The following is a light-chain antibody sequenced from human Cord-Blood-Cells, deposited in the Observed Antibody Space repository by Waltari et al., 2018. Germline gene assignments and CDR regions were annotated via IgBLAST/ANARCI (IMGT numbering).Light chain of an antibody. J-gene: IGKJ2*01. CDR3: IRDTHWP. CDR2: KVA. V-gene: IGKV2-30*02. CDR1: QSLVHSDVNTY. Sequence: DVVMTQSPLSLPVTLGQPTSIFCRSSQSLVHSDVNTYLEWFQQRPGQSPRRLIYKVASRDSAVRDRFSGCGSGTDFTLKISSVEAEEVGVYYHIRDTHWPFGQGTKLEIK.